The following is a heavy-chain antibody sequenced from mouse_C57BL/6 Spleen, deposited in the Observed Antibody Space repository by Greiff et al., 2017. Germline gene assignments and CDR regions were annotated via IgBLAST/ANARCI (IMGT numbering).Heavy chain of an antibody. CDR1: GYTFTSYD. CDR2: IYPRDGST. J-gene: IGHJ4*01. Sequence: VMLVESGPELVKPGASVKLSCKASGYTFTSYDINWVKQRPGQGLEWIGWIYPRDGSTKYNEKFKGKATLTVDTSSSTAYMGLHSLTSEDSAVYFCARGDYGSTYYAMDYWGQGTSVTVSS. CDR3: ARGDYGSTYYAMDY. V-gene: IGHV1-85*01. D-gene: IGHD1-1*01.